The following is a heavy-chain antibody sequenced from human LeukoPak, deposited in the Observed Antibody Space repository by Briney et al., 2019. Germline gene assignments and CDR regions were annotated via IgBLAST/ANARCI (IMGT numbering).Heavy chain of an antibody. CDR1: GFTFTSYA. D-gene: IGHD2-8*01. Sequence: GGSLRLSCAASGFTFTSYAMNWVRQALGKGLDWFAGISGSGGGTNYASSVRGGFTTSRANSKNTLYLQMNSLRAEDTAIYYCAKDTSIGRYCTNGVCSPLDYWGQGTLVTVPS. CDR3: AKDTSIGRYCTNGVCSPLDY. CDR2: ISGSGGGT. J-gene: IGHJ4*02. V-gene: IGHV3-23*01.